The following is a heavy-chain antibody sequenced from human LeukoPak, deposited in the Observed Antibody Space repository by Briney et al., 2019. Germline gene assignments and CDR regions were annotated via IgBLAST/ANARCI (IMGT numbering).Heavy chain of an antibody. CDR1: GGSFSGYY. V-gene: IGHV4-34*01. D-gene: IGHD2-2*01. CDR3: ARGGVVGSPRNCSSTSCRFRYMDV. CDR2: INHSGST. Sequence: SETLSLTCAVYGGSFSGYYWSWIRQPPGKGLEWIGEINHSGSTNYNPSLKSRVTISVDTSKNQFSLKLSSVTAADTAVYYCARGGVVGSPRNCSSTSCRFRYMDVWGKGTTVTVSS. J-gene: IGHJ6*03.